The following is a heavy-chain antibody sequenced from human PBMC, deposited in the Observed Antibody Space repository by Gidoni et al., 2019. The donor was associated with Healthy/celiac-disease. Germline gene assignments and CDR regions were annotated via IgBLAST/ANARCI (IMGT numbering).Heavy chain of an antibody. CDR2: IKSKTDGGTT. D-gene: IGHD2-8*01. V-gene: IGHV3-15*01. J-gene: IGHJ4*02. Sequence: EVQLVESGGGLVKPGGSVRLSCAASGLTFSNAWMSWLRQAPGKGLEWVGRIKSKTDGGTTDYAAPVKGRFTISRDDSKNTLYLQMNSLKTEDTAVYYCTTEEGYCTNGVCYSQDYFDYWGQGTLVTVSS. CDR1: GLTFSNAW. CDR3: TTEEGYCTNGVCYSQDYFDY.